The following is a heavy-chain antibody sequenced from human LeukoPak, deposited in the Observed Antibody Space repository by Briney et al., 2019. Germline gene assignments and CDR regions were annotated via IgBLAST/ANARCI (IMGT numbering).Heavy chain of an antibody. CDR3: ARVYSPAAAGPEYYYYYGMDV. J-gene: IGHJ6*02. CDR1: GGSISSGGYY. D-gene: IGHD6-13*01. Sequence: SQTLSLTCTVSGGSISSGGYYWSWIRQHPGKGLEWIGYIYYSGSTYYNPSLKSRVTISVDTSKNQFSLKLSSVTAADTAVYYCARVYSPAAAGPEYYYYYGMDVWGQGTTVTVSS. V-gene: IGHV4-31*03. CDR2: IYYSGST.